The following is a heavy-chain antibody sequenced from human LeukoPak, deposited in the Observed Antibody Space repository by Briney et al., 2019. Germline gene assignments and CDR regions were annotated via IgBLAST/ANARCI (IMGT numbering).Heavy chain of an antibody. CDR2: IYYSGST. Sequence: PSETLSLTCTVSGGSVSSGSYYWSWIRQPPGKGLEWIGYIYYSGSTYYNPSLKSRVTISVDTSKNQFSLKLSSVTAADTAVYYCARGVRGSYYDAFDIWGQGTMVTVSS. V-gene: IGHV4-61*01. D-gene: IGHD1-26*01. CDR1: GGSVSSGSYY. J-gene: IGHJ3*02. CDR3: ARGVRGSYYDAFDI.